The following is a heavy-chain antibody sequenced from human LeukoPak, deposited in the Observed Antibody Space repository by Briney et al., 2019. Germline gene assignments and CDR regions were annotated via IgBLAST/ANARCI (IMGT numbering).Heavy chain of an antibody. J-gene: IGHJ4*02. CDR1: GYTLTELS. CDR3: ATDRRTYYYDSSSFDY. V-gene: IGHV1-24*01. Sequence: ASVKVSCKVSGYTLTELSMHWVRQAPGKGLEWMGGFDPEDGETIYAQKFQGRRNMPEDTSPDTAYMQLSSMRSEDTAVYYCATDRRTYYYDSSSFDYWGQGTLVTVSS. CDR2: FDPEDGET. D-gene: IGHD3-22*01.